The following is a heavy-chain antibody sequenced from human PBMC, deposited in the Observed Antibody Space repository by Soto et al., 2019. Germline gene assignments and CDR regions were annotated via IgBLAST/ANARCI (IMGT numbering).Heavy chain of an antibody. V-gene: IGHV3-11*01. CDR2: ISSSGSTI. J-gene: IGHJ4*02. CDR1: GFTFSDYY. Sequence: GGSLRLSCAASGFTFSDYYMSWIRQAPGKGLEWVSYISSSGSTIYYADSVKGRFTISRDNAKNSLYLQMNSLRAEDTAVYYCARSSLRAPTPGFLEWLPQGEFDYWGQGTLVTVSS. D-gene: IGHD3-3*01. CDR3: ARSSLRAPTPGFLEWLPQGEFDY.